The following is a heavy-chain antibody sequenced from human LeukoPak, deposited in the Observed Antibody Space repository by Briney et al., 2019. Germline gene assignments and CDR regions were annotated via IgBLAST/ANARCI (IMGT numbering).Heavy chain of an antibody. CDR3: ARDEVVAAPNYFGMAV. V-gene: IGHV1-8*01. CDR2: MNSNSGNT. Sequence: ASVKVSCKASGYTFTSYDVNWVRQATGQGLEWMGWMNSNSGNTGLAQKFQGRVTLTRDTSLSTAYMELSNLRSDDTAVYYCARDEVVAAPNYFGMAVWGQGTTVSVSS. J-gene: IGHJ6*02. CDR1: GYTFTSYD. D-gene: IGHD2-15*01.